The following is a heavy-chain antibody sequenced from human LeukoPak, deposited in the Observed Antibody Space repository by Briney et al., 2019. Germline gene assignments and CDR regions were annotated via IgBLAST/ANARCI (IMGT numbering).Heavy chain of an antibody. Sequence: GGSLRLSCAASGFTFDDYGMSWVRQAPGKGLEWVSGINWNGGSTGYADPVKGRFTISRDNAKNSLYLQMNSLRAEDTALYYCARDSYYYDSSGLYFDYWGQGTLVTVSS. CDR3: ARDSYYYDSSGLYFDY. CDR2: INWNGGST. D-gene: IGHD3-22*01. J-gene: IGHJ4*02. V-gene: IGHV3-20*04. CDR1: GFTFDDYG.